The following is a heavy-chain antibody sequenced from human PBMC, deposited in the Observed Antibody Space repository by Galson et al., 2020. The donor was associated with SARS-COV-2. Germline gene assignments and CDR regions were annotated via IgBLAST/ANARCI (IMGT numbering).Heavy chain of an antibody. CDR3: ASEGDYYDSSGSHDAFDI. CDR1: GGSISSGYYY. Sequence: SETLSLTCTVSGGSISSGYYYWSWIRQPPGKGLEWIGYTYYSGSTYYNPSLKSRVTISVDTSKNQFSLKLSSVTAADTAVYYCASEGDYYDSSGSHDAFDIWGQGTMVTVSS. J-gene: IGHJ3*02. D-gene: IGHD3-22*01. CDR2: TYYSGST. V-gene: IGHV4-30-4*08.